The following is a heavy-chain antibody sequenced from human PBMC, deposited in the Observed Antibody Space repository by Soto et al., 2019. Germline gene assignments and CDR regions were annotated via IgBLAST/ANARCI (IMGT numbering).Heavy chain of an antibody. Sequence: SDALSLISTVSGGSINSYYWNWVRQPPGKGLEWIAYVYETGSTDYNPSLKSRLTISLDTSKNHFSLKLSSVTAADTAVYYCARSSGSFYLNFDYWGQGALVTVSS. CDR2: VYETGST. J-gene: IGHJ4*02. V-gene: IGHV4-59*07. CDR1: GGSINSYY. D-gene: IGHD3-10*01. CDR3: ARSSGSFYLNFDY.